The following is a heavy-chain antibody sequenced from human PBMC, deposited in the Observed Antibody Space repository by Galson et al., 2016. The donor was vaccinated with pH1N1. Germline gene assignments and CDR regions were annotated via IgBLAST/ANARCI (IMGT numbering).Heavy chain of an antibody. CDR3: ARGPVYWYFDL. V-gene: IGHV1-8*01. Sequence: SVKVSCKASGYTLTSYDINWVRQATGQGLEWMGWMNPNNGNADYAPKFQGSVTLTRNASINTANMELSSLTSEDTAVYYCARGPVYWYFDLWGRGTPVIVSS. J-gene: IGHJ2*01. CDR1: GYTLTSYD. CDR2: MNPNNGNA.